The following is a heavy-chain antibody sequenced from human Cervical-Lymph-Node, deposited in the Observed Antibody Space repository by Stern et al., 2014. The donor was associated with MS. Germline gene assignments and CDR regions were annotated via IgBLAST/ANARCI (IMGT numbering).Heavy chain of an antibody. D-gene: IGHD1-26*01. J-gene: IGHJ4*02. CDR2: IFSNDEK. CDR1: GFSLSNARMG. CDR3: ARYSGSYPFDY. Sequence: QVTFRESGPVLVKPTETLTLTCTVSGFSLSNARMGVSWILQPPGKALESLAHIFSNDEKSYSTSLKSRLTISKYTSKSQVALTMTNMDPVHTATYYCARYSGSYPFDYWGQGTLVTVSS. V-gene: IGHV2-26*01.